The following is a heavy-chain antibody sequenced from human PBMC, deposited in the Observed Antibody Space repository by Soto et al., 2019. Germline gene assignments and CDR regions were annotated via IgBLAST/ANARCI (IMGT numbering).Heavy chain of an antibody. CDR1: GFTFSSYG. D-gene: IGHD5-18*01. V-gene: IGHV3-30*18. CDR3: AKDRRSYGSGPRFYYYYYGMDV. CDR2: ISYDGSNK. Sequence: HPGGSLRLSCAASGFTFSSYGMHWVRQAPGKGLEWVAVISYDGSNKYYADSVKGRFTISRDNSKNTLYLQMNSLRAEDTAVYYCAKDRRSYGSGPRFYYYYYGMDVWGQGTTVTVYS. J-gene: IGHJ6*02.